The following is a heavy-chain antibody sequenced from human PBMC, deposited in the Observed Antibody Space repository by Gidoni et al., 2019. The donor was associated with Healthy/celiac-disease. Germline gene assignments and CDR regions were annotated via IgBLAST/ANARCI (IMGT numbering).Heavy chain of an antibody. J-gene: IGHJ4*01. CDR2: ISYDGSNK. CDR3: AKDLGSGYSSSSSFDY. V-gene: IGHV3-30*18. CDR1: GFTFSSYG. D-gene: IGHD6-13*01. Sequence: QVQLVESGGGVVQPGRSLRLSCAASGFTFSSYGMHWVRQAPGKGLEWVAVISYDGSNKYYADSVKGRFTISRDNSKNTLYLQMNSLRAEDTAVYYCAKDLGSGYSSSSSFDYWGQGTLVTVSS.